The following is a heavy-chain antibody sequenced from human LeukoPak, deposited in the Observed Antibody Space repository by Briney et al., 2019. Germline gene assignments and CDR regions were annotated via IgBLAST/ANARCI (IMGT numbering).Heavy chain of an antibody. J-gene: IGHJ6*02. CDR3: ASPMVYDTYYYYHGMDV. D-gene: IGHD2-8*01. Sequence: ASVKVSCKASGGTFSGYAISWVRQAPGQGLEWMGGIIPIFGTSNYAQRFQGRVTISADESTSTAYMELSSLRSEDTAVYYCASPMVYDTYYYYHGMDVWGQGTTVTVSS. V-gene: IGHV1-69*13. CDR1: GGTFSGYA. CDR2: IIPIFGTS.